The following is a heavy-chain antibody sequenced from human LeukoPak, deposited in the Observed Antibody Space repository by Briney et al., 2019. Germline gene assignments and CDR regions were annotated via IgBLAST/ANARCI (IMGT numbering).Heavy chain of an antibody. Sequence: GGSLRLSCTTSGFTVGDHAMSWVRQAPGKGLEWVAVIWYDGSNKYYADSVKGRFTISRDNSKNTLYLQMNSLRAEDTAVYYCAREAFVYCSSTSCYPYAFDIWGQGTMVTVSS. CDR3: AREAFVYCSSTSCYPYAFDI. CDR2: IWYDGSNK. CDR1: GFTVGDHA. V-gene: IGHV3-33*01. J-gene: IGHJ3*02. D-gene: IGHD2-2*01.